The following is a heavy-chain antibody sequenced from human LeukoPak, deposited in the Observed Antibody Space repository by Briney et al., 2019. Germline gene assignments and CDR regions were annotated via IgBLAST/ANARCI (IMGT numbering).Heavy chain of an antibody. CDR1: GYTLTELS. CDR2: FDPEDGET. V-gene: IGHV1-24*01. J-gene: IGHJ4*02. Sequence: ASVKVSCKVSGYTLTELSMHWVRQTPGKGLEWMGGFDPEDGETSYAQKFQGRVTMTRDTSTSTVYMELSSLRSEDTAVYYCARGTQDSSSYFDYWGQGTLVTVSS. D-gene: IGHD6-6*01. CDR3: ARGTQDSSSYFDY.